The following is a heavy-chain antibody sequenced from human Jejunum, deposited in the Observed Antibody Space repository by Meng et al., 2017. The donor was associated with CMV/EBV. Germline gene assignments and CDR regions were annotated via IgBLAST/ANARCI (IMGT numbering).Heavy chain of an antibody. D-gene: IGHD3-16*01. CDR3: TRANSDYAITSTPFDP. V-gene: IGHV1-3*01. CDR2: INVGNGNT. CDR1: YRFNTYA. Sequence: YRFNTYAMHWIRRAPGQGLEWMGGINVGNGNTKYSQEFQDRLTITIDTSANTASLELSSLSSEDTAVYYCTRANSDYAITSTPFDPWGQGTLVTVSS. J-gene: IGHJ5*02.